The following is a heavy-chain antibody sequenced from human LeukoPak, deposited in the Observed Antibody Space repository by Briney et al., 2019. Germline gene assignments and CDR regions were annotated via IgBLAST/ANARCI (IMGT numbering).Heavy chain of an antibody. D-gene: IGHD2-15*01. CDR3: AKTVVAAGTNYYHGMDV. CDR2: ISRSGDST. CDR1: GFTFSNYA. Sequence: GGSLRLSCAASGFTFSNYAMSWVRQAQGKGLEWVSAISRSGDSTYYADSVKGRFTISKDNSKNTLNLQMNSLRAEDTAVYYCAKTVVAAGTNYYHGMDVWGQGTTVTVFS. J-gene: IGHJ6*02. V-gene: IGHV3-23*01.